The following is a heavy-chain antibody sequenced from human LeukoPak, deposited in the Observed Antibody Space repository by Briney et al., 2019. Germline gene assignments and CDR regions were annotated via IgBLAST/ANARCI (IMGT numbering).Heavy chain of an antibody. CDR3: ARSFPYSSSWYDYYYYYMDV. Sequence: ASVKVSCKASGYTFTSYGISWVRQAPGKGLEGMGWISAYHGNTNYAQKLQGRVTMTTDTSTSTAYMELRSLRSDDTAVYYCARSFPYSSSWYDYYYYYMDVWGKGTTVTVSS. CDR1: GYTFTSYG. J-gene: IGHJ6*03. CDR2: ISAYHGNT. D-gene: IGHD6-13*01. V-gene: IGHV1-18*01.